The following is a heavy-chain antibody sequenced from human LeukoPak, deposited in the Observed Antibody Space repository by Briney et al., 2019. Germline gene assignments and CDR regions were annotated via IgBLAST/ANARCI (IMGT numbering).Heavy chain of an antibody. J-gene: IGHJ6*03. CDR1: GYTFTSYI. CDR3: VRDRHIAAAVYYYYMDA. V-gene: IGHV1-18*01. D-gene: IGHD6-13*01. Sequence: ASVKVSCKASGYTFTSYIISWVRQAPGQGLEWMGWINAYNGNTDYAQRVQGRVTMTTDTSTSTAYMELRSLRSDDTAVYYCVRDRHIAAAVYYYYMDAWGKGTPVTVSS. CDR2: INAYNGNT.